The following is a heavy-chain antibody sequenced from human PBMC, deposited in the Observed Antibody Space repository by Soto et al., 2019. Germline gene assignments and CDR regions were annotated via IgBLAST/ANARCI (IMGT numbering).Heavy chain of an antibody. Sequence: QVQLVESGGGVVQPGRSLRLSCAASGFTFSSYAMQWVRQAPGKGLEWVAVISYDGSNKYYADSVKGRFTISRDNSKNTLYLQMNSLRAEDTAVYYCARPDYGSGSYPDYWGQGTLVTAS. J-gene: IGHJ4*02. CDR2: ISYDGSNK. D-gene: IGHD3-10*01. CDR3: ARPDYGSGSYPDY. V-gene: IGHV3-30-3*01. CDR1: GFTFSSYA.